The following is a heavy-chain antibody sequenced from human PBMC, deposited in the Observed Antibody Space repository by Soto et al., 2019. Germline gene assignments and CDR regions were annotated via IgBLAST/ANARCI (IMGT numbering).Heavy chain of an antibody. CDR2: IYYSGST. CDR1: GGSISSGGYY. CDR3: ARHSASWQWFDY. J-gene: IGHJ5*01. Sequence: QVQLQESGPGLVKPSQTLSLTCSVSGGSISSGGYYWSWIRQHPEKGLEWIGYIYYSGSTNYNPSLKSRLIISVDTSSNRSSLDLRSVTAADTAIYYCARHSASWQWFDYWGQGTLVTVSS. V-gene: IGHV4-31*03. D-gene: IGHD1-26*01.